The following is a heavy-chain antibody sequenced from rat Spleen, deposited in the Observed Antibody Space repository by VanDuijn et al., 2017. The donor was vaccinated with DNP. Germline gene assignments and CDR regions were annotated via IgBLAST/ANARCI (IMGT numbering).Heavy chain of an antibody. CDR3: TIGETTVATSND. V-gene: IGHV5-31*01. CDR1: GFIFNNHW. D-gene: IGHD1-3*01. CDR2: ITSSGGNT. J-gene: IGHJ2*01. Sequence: EVQLVESGGDLVQPGRSLKLSCVASGFIFNNHWMTWIRQVPGKGLEWVASITSSGGNTNYPDSVKGRFTISRDITKNTLYLQMDSLRSEDTATYYCTIGETTVATSNDWGQGVMVTVSS.